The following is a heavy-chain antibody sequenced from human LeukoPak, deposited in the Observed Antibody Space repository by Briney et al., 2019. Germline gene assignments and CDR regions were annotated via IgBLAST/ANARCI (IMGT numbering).Heavy chain of an antibody. CDR1: GFTFSSYA. Sequence: PGGSLRLSCAASGFTFSSYAMSWVRQAPGKGLEWVSAISGSGGSTYYADSVKGRFTISRDNSKNTLYLQMNSLRAEDTAVYYCAKELCSGGSCYRGIFDYWGQGTPVTVSS. CDR2: ISGSGGST. D-gene: IGHD2-15*01. CDR3: AKELCSGGSCYRGIFDY. J-gene: IGHJ4*02. V-gene: IGHV3-23*01.